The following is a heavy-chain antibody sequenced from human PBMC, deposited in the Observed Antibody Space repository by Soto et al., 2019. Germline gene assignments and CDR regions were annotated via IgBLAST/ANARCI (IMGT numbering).Heavy chain of an antibody. CDR3: ARASYYDSSGYYPGAFDF. J-gene: IGHJ3*01. V-gene: IGHV4-59*01. CDR2: LYYSGST. D-gene: IGHD3-22*01. Sequence: SETLSLTCTVSGGSFSSYSWGWIRQPPGRGLEFIGSLYYSGSTHFNPSLKSRVTIPVDTSKNQFSLRLSSVTAADTAIYYCARASYYDSSGYYPGAFDFWGQGTMVTVSS. CDR1: GGSFSSYS.